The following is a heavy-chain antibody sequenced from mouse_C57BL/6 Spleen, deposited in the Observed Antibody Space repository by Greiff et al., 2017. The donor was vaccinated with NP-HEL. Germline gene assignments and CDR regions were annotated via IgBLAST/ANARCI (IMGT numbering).Heavy chain of an antibody. V-gene: IGHV5-4*01. CDR1: GFTFSSYA. CDR3: ERDRRLNWDAWYYEV. Sequence: DVKLVESGGGLVKPGGSLKLSCAASGFTFSSYAMSWVRQTPEKRLEWVATISDGGSYTYYPDNVKGRFTISRDNAKNNLYLQMSHLKSEDTAMYYCERDRRLNWDAWYYEVWGTAPTVTVST. J-gene: IGHJ1*03. CDR2: ISDGGSYT. D-gene: IGHD4-1*01.